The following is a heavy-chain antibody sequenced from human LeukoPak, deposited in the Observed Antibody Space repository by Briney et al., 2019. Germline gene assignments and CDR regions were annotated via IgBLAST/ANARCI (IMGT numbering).Heavy chain of an antibody. CDR3: ARVVRGYSYGFPDY. Sequence: PSETLSLTCTVSGGSISSYYWSXXXXXXXXXXXXXGYIYYSGSTNYNPSLKSRVTISVDTSKNQFSLKLSSVTAADTAVYYCARVVRGYSYGFPDYWGQGTLVTVSS. V-gene: IGHV4-59*01. CDR1: GGSISSYY. J-gene: IGHJ4*02. CDR2: IYYSGST. D-gene: IGHD5-18*01.